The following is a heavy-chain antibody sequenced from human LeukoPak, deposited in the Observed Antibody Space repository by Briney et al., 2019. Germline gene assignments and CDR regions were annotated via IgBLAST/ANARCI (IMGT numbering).Heavy chain of an antibody. CDR2: FDPEDGET. D-gene: IGHD2-2*01. J-gene: IGHJ4*02. V-gene: IGHV1-24*01. CDR1: GYTLTELS. Sequence: ASVKVSCKVSGYTLTELSMHWVRQAPGKGLEWMGGFDPEDGETIYAQKFQGRVTMTEGTSTDTAYMELSSLRSEDTAVYYCATGHSVGYFDYWGQGTLVTVSS. CDR3: ATGHSVGYFDY.